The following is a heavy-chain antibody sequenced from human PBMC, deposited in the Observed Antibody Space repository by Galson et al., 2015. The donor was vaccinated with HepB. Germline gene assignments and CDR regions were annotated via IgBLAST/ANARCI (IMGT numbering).Heavy chain of an antibody. CDR1: GFTFSSYW. V-gene: IGHV3-74*01. Sequence: SLRLSCAASGFTFSSYWMHWVRQAPGKGLVWVSRINSDGSSTSYADSVKGRFTISRDNAKNTLYLQMNSLRAEDTAVYYCAKHGTGSSSRAVYYYYYGMDVWGQGTTVTVSS. J-gene: IGHJ6*02. CDR3: AKHGTGSSSRAVYYYYYGMDV. CDR2: INSDGSST. D-gene: IGHD6-6*01.